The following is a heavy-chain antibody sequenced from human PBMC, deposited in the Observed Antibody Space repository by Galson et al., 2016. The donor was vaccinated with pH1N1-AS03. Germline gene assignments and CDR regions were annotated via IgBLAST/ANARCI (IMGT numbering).Heavy chain of an antibody. J-gene: IGHJ4*02. D-gene: IGHD4-17*01. V-gene: IGHV4-4*09. CDR1: GVSIRGYY. CDR3: ARFPDYGDDVGY. CDR2: IYNSGST. Sequence: SETLSLTCSVAGVSIRGYYWNWIRQTPGGGLEWIGYIYNSGSTDFNPSLKSRVTMSMDTSKNQFTLKLSSVAAADTAVYYCARFPDYGDDVGYWGQGTLVTVSS.